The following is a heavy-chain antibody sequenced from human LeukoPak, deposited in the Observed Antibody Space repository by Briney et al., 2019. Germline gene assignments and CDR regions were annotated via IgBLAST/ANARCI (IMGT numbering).Heavy chain of an antibody. J-gene: IGHJ4*02. Sequence: SETLSLTCTVCGVSISSSNSYWGWIRQPPGKGLEWIGSIYYSGNTYYNASLKSQVSISIDTSKNQFSLRLTSVTAADTAVYYCARQTGSGLCILPGGQGTLVTVSS. D-gene: IGHD3/OR15-3a*01. CDR2: IYYSGNT. CDR3: ARQTGSGLCILP. CDR1: GVSISSSNSY. V-gene: IGHV4-39*01.